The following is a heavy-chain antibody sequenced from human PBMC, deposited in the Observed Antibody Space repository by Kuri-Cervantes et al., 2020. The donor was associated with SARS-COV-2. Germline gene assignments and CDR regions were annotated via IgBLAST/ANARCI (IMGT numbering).Heavy chain of an antibody. Sequence: ASVKVSCKASGHTFTSYDINWVRQATGQGLEWMGWMNPNSGNTGYAQKFQGRVTMTRDTSISTAYMELSSLRSEDTAVYYCARAPHLLRFLEWLPSRLYWFDPWGQGTLVTFSS. V-gene: IGHV1-8*01. J-gene: IGHJ5*02. CDR3: ARAPHLLRFLEWLPSRLYWFDP. CDR1: GHTFTSYD. CDR2: MNPNSGNT. D-gene: IGHD3-3*01.